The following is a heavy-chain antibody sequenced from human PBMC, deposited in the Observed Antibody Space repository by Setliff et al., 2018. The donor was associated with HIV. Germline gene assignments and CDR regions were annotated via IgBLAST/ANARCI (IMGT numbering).Heavy chain of an antibody. D-gene: IGHD4-4*01. V-gene: IGHV1-24*01. CDR2: YDQEDGEI. CDR3: ATVTY. CDR1: GYTLSELS. J-gene: IGHJ4*02. Sequence: ASVKFSCKVSGYTLSELSMHWVRQAPGKGLEWMGGYDQEDGEIIYAQKFQGRVTMTEDTSTDTAYMELTGLRSEDTAMYYCATVTYWGQGTLVTVSS.